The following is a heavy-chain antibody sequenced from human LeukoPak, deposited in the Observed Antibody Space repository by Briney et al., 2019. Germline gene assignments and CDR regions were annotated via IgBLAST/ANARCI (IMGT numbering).Heavy chain of an antibody. V-gene: IGHV2-5*01. CDR2: IYWNDDK. CDR1: GFSLSTSGVG. CDR3: AHSRGYISGWYLDY. D-gene: IGHD6-19*01. Sequence: SGPTLVKPTQTLTLTCTFSGFSLSTSGVGVGWIRQPPGKALEWLALIYWNDDKRYSPSLKSRLTITKDTSKNQVVLTMTNMDPVDTATYYCAHSRGYISGWYLDYWGQGTLVTVSS. J-gene: IGHJ4*02.